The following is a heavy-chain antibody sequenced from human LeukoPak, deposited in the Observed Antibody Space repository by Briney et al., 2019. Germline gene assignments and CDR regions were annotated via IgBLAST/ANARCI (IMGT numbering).Heavy chain of an antibody. Sequence: GESLKISCKGSGYSFTSYWIGWVRPMPGKGREWMGIIYPGDSDTRYSPSFQGQVTISAGKSISTAYLQWSSLKASDTAMYYCAAIPTMVRGAFDYWGQGTLVTVSS. CDR1: GYSFTSYW. V-gene: IGHV5-51*01. D-gene: IGHD3-10*01. J-gene: IGHJ4*02. CDR2: IYPGDSDT. CDR3: AAIPTMVRGAFDY.